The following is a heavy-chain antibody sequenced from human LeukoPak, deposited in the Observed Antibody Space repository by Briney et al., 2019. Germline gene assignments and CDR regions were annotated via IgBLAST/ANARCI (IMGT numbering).Heavy chain of an antibody. V-gene: IGHV3-23*01. CDR1: GFTVSSNY. J-gene: IGHJ4*02. Sequence: GGSLRLSCAASGFTVSSNYMSWVRQAPGKGLEWVSAISGSGGSTYYADSVKGRFTISRDNSKNTLYLQMNSLRAEDTAVYYCAKTAFGVVNYWGQGTLVTVSS. D-gene: IGHD3-3*01. CDR3: AKTAFGVVNY. CDR2: ISGSGGST.